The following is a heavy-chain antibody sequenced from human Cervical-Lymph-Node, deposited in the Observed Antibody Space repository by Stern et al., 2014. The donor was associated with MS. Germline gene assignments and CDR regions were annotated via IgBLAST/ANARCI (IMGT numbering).Heavy chain of an antibody. CDR2: ISTSNGNT. CDR1: GYVLSSFG. V-gene: IGHV1-18*01. J-gene: IGHJ4*02. CDR3: AKNDGAGWYYPFDS. D-gene: IGHD4/OR15-4a*01. Sequence: VQLLESGAEVKKPGASVQVSCKASGYVLSSFGINWVRQAPGQGLEWMGWISTSNGNTNYAQKVQDRVTMTTDTSTNTVYMTLTSDDTAMYYCAKNDGAGWYYPFDSWGQGTLVIVSS.